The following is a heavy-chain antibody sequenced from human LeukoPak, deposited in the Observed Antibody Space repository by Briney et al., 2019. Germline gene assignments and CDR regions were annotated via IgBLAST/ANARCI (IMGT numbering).Heavy chain of an antibody. CDR3: ARQGAAGKYYYYYMDV. CDR2: IYPDDSNT. CDR1: GYTFTNYW. Sequence: GESLKISCKGSGYTFTNYWIGWVRQMPGQGLEWMGIIYPDDSNTIYGPSFQGQVTISADKSINTAYLEWSSLKASDTTIYYCARQGAAGKYYYYYMDVWSKGTTVTVSS. D-gene: IGHD6-13*01. J-gene: IGHJ6*03. V-gene: IGHV5-51*01.